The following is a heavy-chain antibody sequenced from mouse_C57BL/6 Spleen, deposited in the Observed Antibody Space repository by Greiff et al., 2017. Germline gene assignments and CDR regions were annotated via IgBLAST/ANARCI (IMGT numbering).Heavy chain of an antibody. Sequence: DVKLVESGEGLVKPGGSLKLSCAASGFTFSSYAMSWVRQTPEKRLEWVAYISSGGDYIYYADTVKGRFTISRDNARNTLYLQMSSLKSEDTAMYYCTRAPPLSGSSYGYYFDYWGQGTTLTVSS. J-gene: IGHJ2*01. CDR1: GFTFSSYA. V-gene: IGHV5-9-1*02. CDR3: TRAPPLSGSSYGYYFDY. D-gene: IGHD1-1*01. CDR2: ISSGGDYI.